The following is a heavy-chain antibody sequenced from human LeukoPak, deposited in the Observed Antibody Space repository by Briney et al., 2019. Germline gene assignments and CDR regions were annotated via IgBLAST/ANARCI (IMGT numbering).Heavy chain of an antibody. Sequence: AGGSLRLSCAASGFTFSSYSMNWVRQAPGKGLEWVSSISSSSSYIYYADSVKGRFTISRENAKNSLYLQMNSLRAEDTAVYYCARDRGYGGTSFDYWGQGTLVTVSS. D-gene: IGHD4-23*01. J-gene: IGHJ4*02. CDR2: ISSSSSYI. CDR3: ARDRGYGGTSFDY. CDR1: GFTFSSYS. V-gene: IGHV3-21*01.